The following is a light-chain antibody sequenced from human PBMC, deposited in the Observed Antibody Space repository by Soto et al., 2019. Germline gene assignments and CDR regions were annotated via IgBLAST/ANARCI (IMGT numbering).Light chain of an antibody. V-gene: IGLV1-36*01. CDR2: YDD. CDR1: SSNIGNNA. Sequence: QPVLSQPPSVSEAPRQRVTISCSGSSSNIGNNAVNWYQQLPGKAPKLLIYYDDVLPSGVPERFSGSKSGTSASLAISGLQSEDEADYYCAAWDDSLNGVVFGGGTKLTVL. CDR3: AAWDDSLNGVV. J-gene: IGLJ2*01.